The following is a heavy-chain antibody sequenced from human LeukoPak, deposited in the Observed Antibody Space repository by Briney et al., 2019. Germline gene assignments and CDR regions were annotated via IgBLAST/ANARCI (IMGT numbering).Heavy chain of an antibody. V-gene: IGHV4-59*01. CDR2: IYYSGST. CDR1: GGSISSYY. CDR3: AREVYYDFWSGYPDY. J-gene: IGHJ4*02. Sequence: SETLSLTCTVSGGSISSYYWSWIRQPPGKGLEWIGYIYYSGSTNYNPSLKSRVTISVDTSKNQFSLKLSSVTAADTAVYYCAREVYYDFWSGYPDYWGQGTLVTVSS. D-gene: IGHD3-3*01.